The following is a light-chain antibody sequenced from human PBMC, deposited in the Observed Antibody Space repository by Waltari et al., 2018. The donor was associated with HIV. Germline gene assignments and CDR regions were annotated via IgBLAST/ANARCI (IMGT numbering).Light chain of an antibody. CDR1: RSNVGNNY. CDR3: AAWDDSLSGRGV. CDR2: RNY. V-gene: IGLV1-47*01. Sequence: QSVLAQPPSASGTTGQTVTISCSGTRSNVGNNYVYWYQQLPGTAPKLLIYRNYQRPSGVPDRFSGSKSGTSASLAISGLRSEDEADYYCAAWDDSLSGRGVFGGGTKLTVL. J-gene: IGLJ2*01.